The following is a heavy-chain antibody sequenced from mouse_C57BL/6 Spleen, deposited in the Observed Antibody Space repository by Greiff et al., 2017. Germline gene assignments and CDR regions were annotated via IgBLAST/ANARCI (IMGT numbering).Heavy chain of an antibody. V-gene: IGHV2-5*01. CDR1: GFSLTSYG. D-gene: IGHD1-1*01. J-gene: IGHJ4*01. CDR2: IWRGGST. CDR3: ASQATKVAFYYYAMDY. Sequence: QVQLQQSGPGLVQPSQSLSITCTVSGFSLTSYGVHWVRQSPGKGLEWLGVIWRGGSTDYNAAFMSRLSITKDNSKSQVFFKMNSLQADDTAIYYCASQATKVAFYYYAMDYWGQGTSVTVSS.